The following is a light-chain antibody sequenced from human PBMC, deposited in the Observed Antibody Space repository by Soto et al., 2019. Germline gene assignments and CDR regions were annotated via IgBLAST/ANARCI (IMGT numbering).Light chain of an antibody. V-gene: IGKV3-20*01. CDR1: QSISNRN. Sequence: EIVLTQSPGTLSLSPGERATLSCRASQSISNRNVAWYQQTPGQAPRLLIYDASTRATGIPDRFSGSGSGTDLTLTISRLEPEDFAVYYCQQYGSSLFTFGPGTKVDIK. CDR3: QQYGSSLFT. CDR2: DAS. J-gene: IGKJ3*01.